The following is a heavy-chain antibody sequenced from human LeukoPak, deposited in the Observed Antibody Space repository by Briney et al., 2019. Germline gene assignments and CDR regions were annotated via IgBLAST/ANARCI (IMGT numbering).Heavy chain of an antibody. D-gene: IGHD1-26*01. Sequence: ASVKVSCKASGYTFSSYGISWVRQAPGQGLEWMGWISTYNGNTNYAQKLQGRVTMTTDTSTSTAYMELRSLRSDDTAVYYCARGRASGSYYWFDPWGQGTLVTVSS. CDR1: GYTFSSYG. V-gene: IGHV1-18*01. J-gene: IGHJ5*02. CDR2: ISTYNGNT. CDR3: ARGRASGSYYWFDP.